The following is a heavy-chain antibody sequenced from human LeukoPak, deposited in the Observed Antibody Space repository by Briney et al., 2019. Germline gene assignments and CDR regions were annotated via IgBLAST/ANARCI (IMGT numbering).Heavy chain of an antibody. D-gene: IGHD3-9*01. CDR3: AKWEHYDVLTGYYVRDY. Sequence: GGSLRLSCAASGFTFSNYAMSWVRQAPGKGLEWVSAILGSGGSKYYADSVKGRFTVSRDNSRSTLYLQMKSLRAEDTALYYCAKWEHYDVLTGYYVRDYWGQETRVTVSS. CDR2: ILGSGGSK. V-gene: IGHV3-23*01. CDR1: GFTFSNYA. J-gene: IGHJ4*02.